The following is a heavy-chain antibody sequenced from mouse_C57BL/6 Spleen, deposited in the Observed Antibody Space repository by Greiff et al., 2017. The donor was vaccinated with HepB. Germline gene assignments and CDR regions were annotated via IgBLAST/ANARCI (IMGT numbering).Heavy chain of an antibody. CDR3: ARRNYYGNDWYFDV. CDR1: GYTFTSYW. V-gene: IGHV1-64*01. D-gene: IGHD1-1*01. CDR2: IHPNSGST. Sequence: QVQLQQPGAELVKPGASVKLSCKASGYTFTSYWMHWVKQRPGQGLEWIGMIHPNSGSTNYNEKFKSKATLTVDKSSSTAYMQLSSLTSEDSAVYYCARRNYYGNDWYFDVWGTGTTVTVSS. J-gene: IGHJ1*03.